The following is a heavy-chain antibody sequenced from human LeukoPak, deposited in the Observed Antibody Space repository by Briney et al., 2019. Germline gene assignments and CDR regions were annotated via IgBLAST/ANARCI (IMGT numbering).Heavy chain of an antibody. J-gene: IGHJ6*02. CDR1: GVSVSSDSAT. CDR3: ARAVFTSGRSSPMDV. CDR2: TYYRSKWYN. V-gene: IGHV6-1*01. D-gene: IGHD1-26*01. Sequence: SQTLSLTCAISGVSVSSDSATWNWLRQSPSRGLEWLGRTYYRSKWYNDYAVSVKSRMTINPDTSKNQFSLQLNFVTPEDTAVYYCARAVFTSGRSSPMDVWGQGTAVTVSS.